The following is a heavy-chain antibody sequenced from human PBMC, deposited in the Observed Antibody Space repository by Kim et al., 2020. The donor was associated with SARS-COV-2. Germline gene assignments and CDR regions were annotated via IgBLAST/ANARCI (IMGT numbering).Heavy chain of an antibody. D-gene: IGHD6-19*01. Sequence: ADSVKGRFTISRDNSKNTLYLQMNSLRAEDTAVYYCAKGGLAVAGTKFDYWGQGTLVTVSS. CDR3: AKGGLAVAGTKFDY. J-gene: IGHJ4*02. V-gene: IGHV3-23*01.